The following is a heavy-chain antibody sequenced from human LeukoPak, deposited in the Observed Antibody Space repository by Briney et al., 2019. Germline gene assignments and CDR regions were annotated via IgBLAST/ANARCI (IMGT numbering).Heavy chain of an antibody. V-gene: IGHV3-21*04. D-gene: IGHD6-19*01. CDR3: AKDQGSSGYPTKFDF. Sequence: PGGSLRLSCAASGFTFSSYSMNWVRQAPGKGLEWVSSISSSSSYIYYADSVKGRFTISRDNSKNTLYLQMNSLRAEDTAVYYCAKDQGSSGYPTKFDFWGLGTLVTVSS. CDR2: ISSSSSYI. CDR1: GFTFSSYS. J-gene: IGHJ4*02.